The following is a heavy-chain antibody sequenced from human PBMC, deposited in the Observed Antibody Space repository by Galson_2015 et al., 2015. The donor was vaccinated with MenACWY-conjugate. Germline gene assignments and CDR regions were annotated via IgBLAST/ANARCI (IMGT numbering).Heavy chain of an antibody. CDR3: AHRKLRMASFDS. CDR1: GFSLSTSGVG. CDR2: IYWDDDK. D-gene: IGHD4-23*01. J-gene: IGHJ4*02. Sequence: KPTQTLTLTCTFSGFSLSTSGVGVGWIRQPPGKALEWLILIYWDDDKRYSPSLKSRLTITKDTSKNQVVLTMTNMDPVDTATYYCAHRKLRMASFDSWGPGTLVTVSS. V-gene: IGHV2-5*02.